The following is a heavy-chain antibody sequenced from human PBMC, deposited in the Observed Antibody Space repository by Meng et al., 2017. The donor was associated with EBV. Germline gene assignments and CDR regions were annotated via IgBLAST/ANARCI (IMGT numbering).Heavy chain of an antibody. V-gene: IGHV1-18*01. J-gene: IGHJ4*02. CDR3: ARVRTFGGVIPPDY. CDR2: ISAYNGNT. CDR1: GYTFTSYG. Sequence: VRLVQEGAEVKNPGASVKVSCKAAGYTFTSYGISWVRQAPGQGLEWMGWISAYNGNTNYAQKLQGRVTMTTDTSTSTAYMELRSLRSDDTAVYYCARVRTFGGVIPPDYWGQGTLVTVSS. D-gene: IGHD3-16*02.